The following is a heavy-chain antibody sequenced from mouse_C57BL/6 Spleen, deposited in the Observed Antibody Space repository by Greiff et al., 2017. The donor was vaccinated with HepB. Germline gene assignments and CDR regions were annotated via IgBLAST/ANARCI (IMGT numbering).Heavy chain of an antibody. CDR3: ARDDYYWTSPFGY. D-gene: IGHD2-3*01. J-gene: IGHJ2*01. Sequence: VQLQQPGTELVKPGASVKLSCKASGYTFTSYWMHWVKQRPGQGLEWIGNINPSNGGTNYNEKFKSKATLTVDKSSSTAYMQHSSLTSEDSAVYYCARDDYYWTSPFGYWGQGTTLTVSS. CDR1: GYTFTSYW. V-gene: IGHV1-53*01. CDR2: INPSNGGT.